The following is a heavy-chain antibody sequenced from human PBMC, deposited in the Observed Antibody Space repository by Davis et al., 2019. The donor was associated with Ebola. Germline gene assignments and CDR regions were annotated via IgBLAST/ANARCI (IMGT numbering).Heavy chain of an antibody. D-gene: IGHD4-17*01. CDR1: GFTFSGSA. Sequence: GESLKISCAASGFTFSGSAMHWVRQASGKGLEWVGRIRSKANSYATAYAASVKGRFTISRDDSKNTLYLQMNSLRAEDTAVYYCAKDRGGRSASVTIALYYYYYGMDVWGQGTTVTVSS. J-gene: IGHJ6*02. CDR2: IRSKANSYAT. CDR3: AKDRGGRSASVTIALYYYYYGMDV. V-gene: IGHV3-73*01.